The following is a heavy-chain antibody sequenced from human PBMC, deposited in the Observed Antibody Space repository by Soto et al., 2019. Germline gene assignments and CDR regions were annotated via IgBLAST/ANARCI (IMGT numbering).Heavy chain of an antibody. V-gene: IGHV4-59*08. D-gene: IGHD5-18*01. Sequence: SETLSLTCTVSGGSIRSSYWSWIRQPPGKGLEWIGYISHSGNINYNPSLKSRVHISIDTPKNQFSLNLTSVTAADTAVYYCARQYGYSYGEFDYWGQGTLVTVSS. CDR1: GGSIRSSY. CDR3: ARQYGYSYGEFDY. CDR2: ISHSGNI. J-gene: IGHJ4*02.